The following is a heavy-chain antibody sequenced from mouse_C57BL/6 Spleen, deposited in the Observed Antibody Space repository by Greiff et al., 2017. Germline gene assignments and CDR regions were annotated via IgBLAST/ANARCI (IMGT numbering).Heavy chain of an antibody. V-gene: IGHV1-61*01. D-gene: IGHD1-1*01. CDR1: GYTFTSYW. CDR3: ARPATVGGYFDV. J-gene: IGHJ1*03. Sequence: QVQLQQPGAELVRPGSSVKLSCKASGYTFTSYWMDWVEQRPGQGLEWIGNIYPSDSETHYNQKFKDKATLTVDKSSSTAYMQLSSLTSEDSAVYYCARPATVGGYFDVWGTGTTVTVSS. CDR2: IYPSDSET.